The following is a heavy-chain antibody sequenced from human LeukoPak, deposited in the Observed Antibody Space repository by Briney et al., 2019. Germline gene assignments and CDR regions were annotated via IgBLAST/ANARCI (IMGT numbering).Heavy chain of an antibody. CDR3: TRGVQLERRYYSWFDP. Sequence: ASVKVSCKASGYSFTGYYMHWVRQAPGQGFEWMGWIDPKSGGTNYAQNFQGRVSMTRDTTISTAYMELSRLRSDDTAVYYCTRGVQLERRYYSWFDPWGQGTLVTVSS. V-gene: IGHV1-2*02. CDR1: GYSFTGYY. J-gene: IGHJ5*02. CDR2: IDPKSGGT. D-gene: IGHD1-1*01.